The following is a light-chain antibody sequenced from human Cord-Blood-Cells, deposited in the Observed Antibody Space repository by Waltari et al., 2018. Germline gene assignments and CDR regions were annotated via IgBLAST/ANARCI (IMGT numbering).Light chain of an antibody. CDR3: QQYYSTPFT. J-gene: IGKJ3*01. V-gene: IGKV4-1*01. CDR1: QSVLYSSNNKNY. Sequence: DIVMTQSPASLAVSLGERATTNCKSSQSVLYSSNNKNYLAWYQQKPGQPPKLLIYWASTRESGVPDRFSGSGSGTEFTLTISSLQAEDVAVYYCQQYYSTPFTFGPGTKVDIK. CDR2: WAS.